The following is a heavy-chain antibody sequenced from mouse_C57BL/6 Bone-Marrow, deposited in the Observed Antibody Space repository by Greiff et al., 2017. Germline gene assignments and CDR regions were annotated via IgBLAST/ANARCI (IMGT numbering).Heavy chain of an antibody. CDR3: AREGAGDY. CDR2: ISDGGSYT. CDR1: GFTFSSYA. V-gene: IGHV5-4*01. J-gene: IGHJ2*01. Sequence: EVQRVESGGGLVKPGGSLKLSCAASGFTFSSYAMSWVRQTPEKRLEWVATISDGGSYTYYPANVKGRLTITRDNAKNNLYLQMSQLKSEDTAMYYCAREGAGDYWGQGTTLTVSS.